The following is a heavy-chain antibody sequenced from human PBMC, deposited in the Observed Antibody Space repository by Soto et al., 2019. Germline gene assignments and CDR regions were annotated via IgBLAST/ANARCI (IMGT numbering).Heavy chain of an antibody. CDR1: GDSICSYY. CDR3: ARHVLNYDFWSGFDY. J-gene: IGHJ4*02. V-gene: IGHV4-59*08. CDR2: IYYSGST. Sequence: PSQTLSLTCPVSGDSICSYYWSRLRQPPGKGLEWIGYIYYSGSTNYNPSLKSRVTISVDTSKNQFSLKLSSVTAADTAVYYCARHVLNYDFWSGFDYWGQGTLVTVSS. D-gene: IGHD3-3*01.